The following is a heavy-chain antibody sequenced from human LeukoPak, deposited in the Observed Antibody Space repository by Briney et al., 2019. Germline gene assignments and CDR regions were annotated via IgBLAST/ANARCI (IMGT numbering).Heavy chain of an antibody. V-gene: IGHV4-38-2*02. D-gene: IGHD1-14*01. CDR2: IYHSGST. CDR1: GYSISSGYY. Sequence: SETLSLTCTVSGYSISSGYYWGWIRQPPGKGLEWIGSIYHSGSTYYNPSLKSRVTISVDTSKNQFSLKLSSVTAADTAVYYCARGIGNYYYYYMDVWGKGTTVTVSS. J-gene: IGHJ6*03. CDR3: ARGIGNYYYYYMDV.